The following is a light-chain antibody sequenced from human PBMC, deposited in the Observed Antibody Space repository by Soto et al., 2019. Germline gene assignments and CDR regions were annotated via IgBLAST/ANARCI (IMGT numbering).Light chain of an antibody. CDR2: GAS. Sequence: EIGLTQSPGTLSLSPGERATLSCRASQSVSSTYLAWYQQKPGQAPRLLIYGASNRATGIPDRFSGSGSGTDFTLTISRLEPEDVAVYYCQQYGGSRWTFGQGTRVDI. CDR1: QSVSSTY. CDR3: QQYGGSRWT. J-gene: IGKJ1*01. V-gene: IGKV3-20*01.